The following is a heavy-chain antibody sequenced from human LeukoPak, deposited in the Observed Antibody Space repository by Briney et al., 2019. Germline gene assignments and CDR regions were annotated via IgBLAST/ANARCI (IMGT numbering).Heavy chain of an antibody. CDR2: ISANGGTT. J-gene: IGHJ4*01. D-gene: IGHD3-16*02. Sequence: PGGSLRLSCAASGFTLSSYAMSWVRQAPGKGLEWVSAISANGGTTYYADSVKGRFTISRDNSNNTLYLQVNSLRADDTAVYYCERLRLGELSTVDYWGQEPWSPSPQ. CDR3: ERLRLGELSTVDY. V-gene: IGHV3-23*01. CDR1: GFTLSSYA.